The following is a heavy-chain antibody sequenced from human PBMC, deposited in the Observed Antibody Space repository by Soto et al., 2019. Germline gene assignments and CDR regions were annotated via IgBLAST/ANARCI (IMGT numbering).Heavy chain of an antibody. CDR3: ASEDMTTVTTMSDY. J-gene: IGHJ4*02. CDR1: GGTFSSYT. Sequence: SVKVSCKASGGTFSSYTISWVRQAPGQGLEWMERIIPILGIANYAQKFQGRVTITAEKSTSTAYMELSSLRSEDTAVYYCASEDMTTVTTMSDYWGQGTLVTVSS. D-gene: IGHD4-17*01. CDR2: IIPILGIA. V-gene: IGHV1-69*02.